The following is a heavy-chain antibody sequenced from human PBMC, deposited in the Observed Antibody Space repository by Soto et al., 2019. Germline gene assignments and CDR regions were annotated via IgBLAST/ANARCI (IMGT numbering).Heavy chain of an antibody. D-gene: IGHD2-15*01. CDR1: GGTFSSYT. V-gene: IGHV1-69*08. J-gene: IGHJ4*02. Sequence: QVQLVQSGAEVKKPGSSVKVSCKASGGTFSSYTISWVRQAPGQGLEWMGRIIPILGIANYAQKFQGRVTITADKSTSTAYMELSSLRSEDTAVYYCAREPCSGGSCPPDYWGQGTLVTVSS. CDR3: AREPCSGGSCPPDY. CDR2: IIPILGIA.